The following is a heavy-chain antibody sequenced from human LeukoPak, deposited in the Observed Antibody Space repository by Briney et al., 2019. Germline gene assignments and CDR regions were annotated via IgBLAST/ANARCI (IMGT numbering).Heavy chain of an antibody. CDR2: ISASGTTT. V-gene: IGHV3-23*01. Sequence: GGSLRLSCAASGFTFSNYAMTWVRQAPGKGLEWVSGISASGTTTHYADSVKGRFTISRDNAKNSPYLQMNSLRAEDTAVYYCARDKQKLELSYWGQGTLVTVSS. CDR1: GFTFSNYA. CDR3: ARDKQKLELSY. J-gene: IGHJ4*02. D-gene: IGHD1-7*01.